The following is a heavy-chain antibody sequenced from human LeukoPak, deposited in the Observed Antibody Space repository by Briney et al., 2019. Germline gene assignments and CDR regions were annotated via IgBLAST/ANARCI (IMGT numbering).Heavy chain of an antibody. CDR3: ARAGDEDS. Sequence: SETLSLTCTVFGGSINSGDFYWSWIRQPPGKGLEWIGFIYDGGRTYYNPSLKSRVSISMDTSSNQFSLKLDSVTTADTAVYYCARAGDEDSWGQGTLVTVSS. CDR1: GGSINSGDFY. V-gene: IGHV4-30-4*08. CDR2: IYDGGRT. J-gene: IGHJ4*02. D-gene: IGHD5-24*01.